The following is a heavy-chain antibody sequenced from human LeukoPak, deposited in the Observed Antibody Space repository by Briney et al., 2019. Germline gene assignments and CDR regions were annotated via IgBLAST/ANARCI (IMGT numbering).Heavy chain of an antibody. CDR2: ISWHGSTT. CDR1: RFTFDDYT. CDR3: AKDIGDSVGYNYFDS. Sequence: GESLRLSCAASRFTFDDYTMHWVRQAPGKGLEWVSLISWHGSTTKYADSVKGRFTISRDNLKNSLSLQMNSLGPEDTALYYCAKDIGDSVGYNYFDSWGQGTLVTVSS. D-gene: IGHD3-22*01. V-gene: IGHV3-43*01. J-gene: IGHJ4*02.